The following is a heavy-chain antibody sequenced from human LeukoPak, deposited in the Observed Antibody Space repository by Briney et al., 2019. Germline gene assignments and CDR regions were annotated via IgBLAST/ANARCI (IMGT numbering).Heavy chain of an antibody. J-gene: IGHJ4*02. CDR3: ARDQSLGSSWYNPLGY. D-gene: IGHD6-13*01. CDR1: GFTVSSNY. V-gene: IGHV3-53*01. CDR2: IYSGGST. Sequence: GGSLRLSCAASGFTVSSNYMSWVRQAPGKGLEWVSVIYSGGSTYYADSVKGRFTISRDNAKNSLYLQMNSLRAEDTAVYYCARDQSLGSSWYNPLGYWGQGTLVTVSS.